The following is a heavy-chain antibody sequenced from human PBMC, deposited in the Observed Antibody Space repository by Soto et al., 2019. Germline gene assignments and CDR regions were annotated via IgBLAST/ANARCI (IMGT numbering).Heavy chain of an antibody. V-gene: IGHV4-34*01. CDR3: ARAQGELRWFDP. J-gene: IGHJ5*02. Sequence: PSETLSLTCAVYGGSFSGYYWSWIRQPPGKGLEWTGEINHSGSTNYNPSLKSRVTISVDTSKNQFSLKLSSVTAADTAVYYCARAQGELRWFDPWGQGTLVTVS. CDR2: INHSGST. CDR1: GGSFSGYY.